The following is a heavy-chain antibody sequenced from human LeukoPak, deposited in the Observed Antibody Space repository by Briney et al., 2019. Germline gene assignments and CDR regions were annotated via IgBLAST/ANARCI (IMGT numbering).Heavy chain of an antibody. CDR3: ARGPPRGKYYYMDV. J-gene: IGHJ6*03. D-gene: IGHD1-1*01. V-gene: IGHV3-13*01. CDR2: IGTASDT. CDR1: GFTFSSFD. Sequence: GGSLRLSCAASGFTFSSFDMHWVRQPPGQGLEWVSTIGTASDTYYPGSVEGRFTLSRDNAKNSLYLPMNSLTAGDTAVYYCARGPPRGKYYYMDVWGKGTTVTVSS.